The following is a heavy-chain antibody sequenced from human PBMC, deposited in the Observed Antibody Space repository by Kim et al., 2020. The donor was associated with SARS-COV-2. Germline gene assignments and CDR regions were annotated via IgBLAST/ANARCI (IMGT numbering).Heavy chain of an antibody. CDR1: GGTFSSYA. D-gene: IGHD3-10*01. V-gene: IGHV1-69*04. Sequence: SVKVSCKASGGTFSSYAISWVRQAPGQGLEWMGRIIPILGIANYAQKFQGRVTITADKSTSTAYMELSSLRSEDTAVYYCARVLGEYGSGSYYNVGYYYYGMDVWGQGTTVTVSS. CDR3: ARVLGEYGSGSYYNVGYYYYGMDV. J-gene: IGHJ6*02. CDR2: IIPILGIA.